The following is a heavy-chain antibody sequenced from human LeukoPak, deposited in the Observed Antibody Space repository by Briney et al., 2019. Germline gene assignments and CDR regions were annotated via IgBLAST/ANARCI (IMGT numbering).Heavy chain of an antibody. D-gene: IGHD5-18*01. Sequence: ASVKVSCKASGYTFSSYYMHWVRQAPGQGLEWMGILNPGRGNTGYAQKFQGRVTMTRDTSTSTVYMELSSLRSEDTAVYYCAREPMDTYCFDYWGQGTLVTVSS. CDR2: LNPGRGNT. CDR1: GYTFSSYY. J-gene: IGHJ4*02. V-gene: IGHV1-46*01. CDR3: AREPMDTYCFDY.